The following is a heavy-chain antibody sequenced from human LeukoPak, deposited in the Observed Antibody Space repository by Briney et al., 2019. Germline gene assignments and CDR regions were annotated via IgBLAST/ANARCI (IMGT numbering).Heavy chain of an antibody. J-gene: IGHJ4*02. CDR1: GYTFTGYY. CDR3: VRDWGYFSSWYFFDY. Sequence: GASVKVSCKASGYTFTGYYMHWVRQAPGQGLEWMGWINPNSGGTNYAQMFQGRVSMTRDTSISTAYMELNRLRSDDTAVYYCVRDWGYFSSWYFFDYWGQGTLVTVSS. V-gene: IGHV1-2*02. CDR2: INPNSGGT. D-gene: IGHD6-13*01.